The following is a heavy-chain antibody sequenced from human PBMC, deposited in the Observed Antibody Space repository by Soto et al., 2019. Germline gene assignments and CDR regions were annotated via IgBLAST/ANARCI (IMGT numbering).Heavy chain of an antibody. CDR2: IYSGGST. CDR3: ASSQGGELPTYYYYYDGMAV. CDR1: GFTVSSNY. J-gene: IGHJ6*02. Sequence: SLRLSCAASGFTVSSNYMSWVRQAPVKGLEWVSVIYSGGSTYYADSVKGRFTISRDNSKNTLYLQMNSLRAEDTAVYYCASSQGGELPTYYYYYDGMAVWGQGTKVPVSS. V-gene: IGHV3-53*01. D-gene: IGHD1-26*01.